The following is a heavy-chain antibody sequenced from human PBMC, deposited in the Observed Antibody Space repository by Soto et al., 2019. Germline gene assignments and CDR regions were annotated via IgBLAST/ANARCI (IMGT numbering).Heavy chain of an antibody. CDR1: GSFSGYY. Sequence: GSFSGYYWSWIRQPPGKGLEWIGEISQSGNTNYSPSLKSRVSISIDTSKKQFSLNLASVSAADTAVYYCARAPKVSGSSQTRPDFWGQGTLVTVSS. CDR3: ARAPKVSGSSQTRPDF. CDR2: ISQSGNT. V-gene: IGHV4-34*01. D-gene: IGHD6-6*01. J-gene: IGHJ4*02.